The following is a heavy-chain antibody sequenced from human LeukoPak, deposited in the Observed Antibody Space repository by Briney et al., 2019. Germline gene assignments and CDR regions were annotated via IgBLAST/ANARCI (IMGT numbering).Heavy chain of an antibody. J-gene: IGHJ4*02. CDR3: ARLGNSGYDVDY. CDR1: GFTFSSYS. Sequence: GGSLRLSCAASGFTFSSYSMNWVRQAPGKGLEWVSSISSSSSYIYYADSVKGRFTISRDNAKNSLYLQMNSLRAEDTAAYYCARLGNSGYDVDYWGQGTLVTVSS. V-gene: IGHV3-21*01. D-gene: IGHD5-12*01. CDR2: ISSSSSYI.